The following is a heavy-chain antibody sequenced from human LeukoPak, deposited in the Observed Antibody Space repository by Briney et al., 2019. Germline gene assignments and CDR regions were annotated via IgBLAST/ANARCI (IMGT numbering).Heavy chain of an antibody. Sequence: ASVKVSCKASGYTFTGYYMHWVRQAPGQGLEWMGWINPNSGGTNYAQKFQGRVTMTRDTSISPAYMELSRLRSDDTAVYYCARVGGEVGSWYSWDGSPLAFDPWGQGTLVTVSS. CDR2: INPNSGGT. V-gene: IGHV1-2*02. CDR3: ARVGGEVGSWYSWDGSPLAFDP. J-gene: IGHJ5*02. CDR1: GYTFTGYY. D-gene: IGHD6-13*01.